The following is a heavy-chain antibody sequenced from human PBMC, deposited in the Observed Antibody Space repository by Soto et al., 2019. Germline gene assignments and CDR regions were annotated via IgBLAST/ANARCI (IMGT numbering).Heavy chain of an antibody. V-gene: IGHV1-69*13. D-gene: IGHD6-19*01. CDR3: ASSTEAVARAYYYYGMDV. CDR2: ITPIFGTA. Sequence: SVKVSCKASGGTFSSYAISWVRQAPGQGLEWMGGITPIFGTANYAQKFQGRVTITADESTSTAYMELSSLRSEDTAVYYCASSTEAVARAYYYYGMDVWGKGTTVTVSS. J-gene: IGHJ6*04. CDR1: GGTFSSYA.